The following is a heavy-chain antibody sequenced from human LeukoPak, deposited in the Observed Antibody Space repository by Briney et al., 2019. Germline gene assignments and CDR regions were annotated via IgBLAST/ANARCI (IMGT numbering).Heavy chain of an antibody. CDR3: AKDMWYSSGWFDY. CDR2: ISGSGGST. CDR1: GFTFSSYA. V-gene: IGHV3-23*01. J-gene: IGHJ4*02. Sequence: GGSLRLSCAASGFTFSSYAMSWVRQAPGKGLEWVSAISGSGGSTYYADSVKGRFTISRDNSKNTLYLQMNGLRAEDTAVYYCAKDMWYSSGWFDYWGQGTLVTVSS. D-gene: IGHD6-19*01.